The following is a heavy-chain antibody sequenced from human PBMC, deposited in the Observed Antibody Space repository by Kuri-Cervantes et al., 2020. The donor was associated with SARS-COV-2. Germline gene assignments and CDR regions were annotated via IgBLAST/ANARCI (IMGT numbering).Heavy chain of an antibody. J-gene: IGHJ3*02. CDR2: VKTNSGNT. CDR1: ETTFPNYD. D-gene: IGHD2-2*02. Sequence: ASVKVSCKAPETTFPNYDINWVRQATGQGLEWMGMVKTNSGNTLYAQFFQGRVTMTRDTSISTAYMELSRLRSDDTAVYYCAREIGYCSSTSCYNIRNAFDIWGQGTMVTVSS. V-gene: IGHV1-8*01. CDR3: AREIGYCSSTSCYNIRNAFDI.